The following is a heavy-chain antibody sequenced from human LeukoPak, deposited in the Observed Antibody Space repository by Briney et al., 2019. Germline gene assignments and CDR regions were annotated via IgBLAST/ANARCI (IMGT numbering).Heavy chain of an antibody. V-gene: IGHV1-58*02. CDR3: AAAERYDFWSGYPTLDY. J-gene: IGHJ4*02. CDR1: GYTFTSYD. D-gene: IGHD3-3*01. Sequence: SVKVSCKASGYTFTSYDINWVRQARGQRLEWIGWIVVGSGNTNYAQKFQERVTITRDMSTSTAYMELSSLRSEDTAVYYCAAAERYDFWSGYPTLDYWGQGTLVTVSS. CDR2: IVVGSGNT.